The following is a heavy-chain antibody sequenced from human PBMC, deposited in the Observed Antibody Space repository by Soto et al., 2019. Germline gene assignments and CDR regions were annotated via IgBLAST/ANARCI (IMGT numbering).Heavy chain of an antibody. Sequence: PGGSLRLSCAASGFTFSSYAMSWVRQAPGKGLEWVSAISGSGGSTYYAASVKGRFTISRDNAKNTLYLQMNSLRAEDTAVYSCARAPPTGYYIDYWGQGTLVTVSS. CDR3: ARAPPTGYYIDY. D-gene: IGHD3-9*01. V-gene: IGHV3-23*01. CDR1: GFTFSSYA. J-gene: IGHJ4*02. CDR2: ISGSGGST.